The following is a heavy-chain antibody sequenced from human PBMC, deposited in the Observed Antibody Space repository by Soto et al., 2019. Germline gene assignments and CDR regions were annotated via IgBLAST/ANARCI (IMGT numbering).Heavy chain of an antibody. V-gene: IGHV3-23*01. J-gene: IGHJ4*02. Sequence: EVQLLESGGGLVQPGGSLRLSCAASGFTFSSYAMSWVRQAPGKGLEWVSVISSRGGSTYYADSVKGRFTISRDNSKNTLYLQRNSLRSEDTVVYYCAKDLPVPGYYWGQGTLVTVSS. CDR2: ISSRGGST. CDR3: AKDLPVPGYY. CDR1: GFTFSSYA. D-gene: IGHD6-6*01.